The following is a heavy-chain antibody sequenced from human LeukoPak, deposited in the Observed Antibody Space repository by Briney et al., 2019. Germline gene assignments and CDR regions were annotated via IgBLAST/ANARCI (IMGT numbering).Heavy chain of an antibody. D-gene: IGHD3-3*01. CDR1: GGSISSYY. Sequence: SETLSLTCTVSGGSISSYYWSWIRQPPGKGLEGIVYIYYSGSTNYNPSLKSRVTISVETSKNQFSLKLSSVTAADTAVYYCAREVRGGYYYYGMDVWGQGTTVTVSS. CDR3: AREVRGGYYYYGMDV. CDR2: IYYSGST. V-gene: IGHV4-59*01. J-gene: IGHJ6*02.